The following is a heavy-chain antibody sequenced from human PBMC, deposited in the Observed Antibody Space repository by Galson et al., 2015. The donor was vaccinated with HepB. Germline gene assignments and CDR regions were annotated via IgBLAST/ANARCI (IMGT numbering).Heavy chain of an antibody. V-gene: IGHV1-8*01. Sequence: SVKVSCKASGYTFTSYDINWVRQATGQGLEWMGWMNPNSGNTGYAQKFQGRVTMTRNTSISTAYMELSSLRSEDTVVYYCARRGWYCGGDPECQSYYYYMDVWGKGTTVTVSS. J-gene: IGHJ6*03. CDR2: MNPNSGNT. D-gene: IGHD2-21*02. CDR1: GYTFTSYD. CDR3: ARRGWYCGGDPECQSYYYYMDV.